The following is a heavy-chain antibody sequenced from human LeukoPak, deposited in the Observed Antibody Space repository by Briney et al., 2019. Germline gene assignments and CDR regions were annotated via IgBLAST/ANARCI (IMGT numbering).Heavy chain of an antibody. CDR2: IKQDGSEK. V-gene: IGHV3-7*01. Sequence: PGGSLRLSCATSGFTFSNYWMSWVRQAPGKGLEWVANIKQDGSEKYYVDSVKGRFTISRDNAKNSLSLQMNSLRAEDTAVYYCAKDSYSHNGIYDALDIWGQGTMVTVSS. D-gene: IGHD2-8*01. CDR3: AKDSYSHNGIYDALDI. CDR1: GFTFSNYW. J-gene: IGHJ3*02.